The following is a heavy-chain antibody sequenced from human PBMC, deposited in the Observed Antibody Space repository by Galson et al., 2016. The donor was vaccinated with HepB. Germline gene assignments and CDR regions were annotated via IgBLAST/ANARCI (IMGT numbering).Heavy chain of an antibody. V-gene: IGHV1-18*01. CDR1: GYTFKSFG. J-gene: IGHJ4*02. CDR2: ISAHNGNT. D-gene: IGHD2-15*01. CDR3: SREGWYLDY. Sequence: SVKVSCKASGYTFKSFGISWVRQAPGQGLEWLGWISAHNGNTNYAQTLQGRVTMTTDAFTTTAYMELRSLRSDYTAVYYCSREGWYLDYWGQGTLVTVSS.